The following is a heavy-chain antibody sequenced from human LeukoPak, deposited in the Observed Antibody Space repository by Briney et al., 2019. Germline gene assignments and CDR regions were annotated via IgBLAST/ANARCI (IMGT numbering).Heavy chain of an antibody. Sequence: SLRLSCAASGFTFDDYAMHWVRQAPGKGLEWVSGISWNSGSIGYADSVKGRFTISRDNAKNSLYLQMNSLRAEDMALYYCAKDHGYSYGRGFDYWGQGTLVTVSS. CDR3: AKDHGYSYGRGFDY. CDR2: ISWNSGSI. J-gene: IGHJ4*02. D-gene: IGHD5-18*01. V-gene: IGHV3-9*03. CDR1: GFTFDDYA.